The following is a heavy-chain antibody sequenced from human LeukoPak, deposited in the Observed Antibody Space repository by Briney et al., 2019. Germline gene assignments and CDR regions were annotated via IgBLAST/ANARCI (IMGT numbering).Heavy chain of an antibody. D-gene: IGHD2-2*01. CDR2: INHSGST. CDR3: ARAQTVPAATNYYYYGMDV. Sequence: PSGTLLLTCAVYGGSFSGYYWRWIRQPPGKGLEWMGDINHSGSTNYNPSVNRQVTISVATAKNKFSLKLNPVTATDTAVYYCARAQTVPAATNYYYYGMDVWGKGTTVTVSS. CDR1: GGSFSGYY. V-gene: IGHV4-34*01. J-gene: IGHJ6*04.